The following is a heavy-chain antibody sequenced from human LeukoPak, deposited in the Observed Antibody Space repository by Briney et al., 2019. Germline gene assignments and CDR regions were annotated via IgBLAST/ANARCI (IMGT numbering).Heavy chain of an antibody. Sequence: GGSLRLSCAASVFTFSSYSMNWVRQALGKGLEWVSSISSKSSYIYYADSVKGRFTISRDNAKSSLFLQVNSLRAEDTALYYCARDGRARFGETFYYYYYYMHVWGKGTTVTVSS. D-gene: IGHD3-10*01. CDR1: VFTFSSYS. CDR2: ISSKSSYI. V-gene: IGHV3-21*01. J-gene: IGHJ6*03. CDR3: ARDGRARFGETFYYYYYYMHV.